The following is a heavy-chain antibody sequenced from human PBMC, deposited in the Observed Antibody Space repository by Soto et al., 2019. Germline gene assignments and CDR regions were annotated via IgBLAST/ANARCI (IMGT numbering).Heavy chain of an antibody. CDR3: ARSWLALYYFDY. CDR1: GGTFSSYA. Sequence: SVKPSCKASGGTFSSYAISWVRQAPGQGLEWMGGIIPIFGTANYAQKFQGRVTITADESTSTAYMELSSLRSEDTAVYYCARSWLALYYFDYWGQGTLVTVSS. CDR2: IIPIFGTA. V-gene: IGHV1-69*13. D-gene: IGHD6-19*01. J-gene: IGHJ4*02.